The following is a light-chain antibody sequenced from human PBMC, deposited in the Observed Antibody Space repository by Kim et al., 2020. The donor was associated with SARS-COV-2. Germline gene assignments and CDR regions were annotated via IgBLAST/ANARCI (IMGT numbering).Light chain of an antibody. J-gene: IGLJ3*02. CDR1: NIERKD. CDR3: QVWDSSSEHWV. V-gene: IGLV3-21*04. CDR2: YES. Sequence: APGKTASSTCGGNNIERKDVHWFQQKPGQAPGVVIFYESERPSGIPERFSGSTSGNTATLTISWVEAGDEADYYCQVWDSSSEHWVFGGGTQLTVL.